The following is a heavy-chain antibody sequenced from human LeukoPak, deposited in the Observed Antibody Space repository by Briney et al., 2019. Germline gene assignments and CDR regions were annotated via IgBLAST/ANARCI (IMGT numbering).Heavy chain of an antibody. CDR2: INYNSGAT. J-gene: IGHJ4*02. CDR3: ARALRYDYSSGYCAY. Sequence: GASVKVSCKGSGYTFSGYYMHWVRQAPGQGLEWMGWINYNSGATNYAQALQGRVTMTRDTSITIFYMELSSLRSDDTAVYYCARALRYDYSSGYCAYWGQGTPVTVSS. CDR1: GYTFSGYY. V-gene: IGHV1-2*02. D-gene: IGHD3-22*01.